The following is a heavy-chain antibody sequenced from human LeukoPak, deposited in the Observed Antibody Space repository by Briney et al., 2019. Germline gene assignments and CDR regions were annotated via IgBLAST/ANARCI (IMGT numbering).Heavy chain of an antibody. CDR3: AKGLGIAAVLGLDY. CDR1: RYTFTGYY. D-gene: IGHD6-13*01. J-gene: IGHJ4*02. V-gene: IGHV1-2*02. Sequence: ASVKVSCKASRYTFTGYYMHWVRQAPGQGLEWMGWINPNSGGTNYAQKFQGRVTMTRDTSISTAYMELSRLRSDDTAVYYCAKGLGIAAVLGLDYWGQGTLVTVSS. CDR2: INPNSGGT.